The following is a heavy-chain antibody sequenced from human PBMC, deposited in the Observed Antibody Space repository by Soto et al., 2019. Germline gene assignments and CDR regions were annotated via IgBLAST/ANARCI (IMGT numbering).Heavy chain of an antibody. CDR2: ISWDGGST. Sequence: PGGSLRLSCATSGFTFDDYTMHWVRQAPGKGLEWVSLISWDGGSTYYADSVKGRFTISRDNSKNSLYLQMNSLRTEDTALYYCAKDRGLPRIAVHGMDVWGQGTTVTVSS. V-gene: IGHV3-43*01. CDR1: GFTFDDYT. J-gene: IGHJ6*02. CDR3: AKDRGLPRIAVHGMDV. D-gene: IGHD6-19*01.